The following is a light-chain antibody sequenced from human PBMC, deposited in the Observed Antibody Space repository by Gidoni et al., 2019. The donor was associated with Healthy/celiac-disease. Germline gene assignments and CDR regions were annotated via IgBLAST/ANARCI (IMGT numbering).Light chain of an antibody. J-gene: IGLJ2*01. CDR1: KLGDKY. V-gene: IGLV3-1*01. Sequence: SYELTQPPSASVSPGQTASITCSGDKLGDKYACWYQQKPGQSPVLVIYQDSKRPSGIPERFSGSNAGNTATLTISGTQAMDEDDYYCQAWDSSNVVFGGGTKLTVL. CDR3: QAWDSSNVV. CDR2: QDS.